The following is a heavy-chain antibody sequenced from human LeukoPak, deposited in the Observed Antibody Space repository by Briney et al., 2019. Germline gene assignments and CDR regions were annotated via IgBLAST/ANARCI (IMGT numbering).Heavy chain of an antibody. CDR2: INHSGST. J-gene: IGHJ4*02. CDR3: ARGRQRYCSSTSCRAPFDY. Sequence: PSETLSLTCAVYGGSFSGYYWSWIRQPPGKGLEWIGEINHSGSTNYNPSLKSRVTISVDTSKNQFSLKLSSVTAADTAVYYCARGRQRYCSSTSCRAPFDYWGQGTLVTVSS. V-gene: IGHV4-34*01. D-gene: IGHD2-2*01. CDR1: GGSFSGYY.